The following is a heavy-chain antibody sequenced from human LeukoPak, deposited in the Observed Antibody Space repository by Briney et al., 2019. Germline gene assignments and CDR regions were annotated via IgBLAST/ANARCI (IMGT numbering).Heavy chain of an antibody. CDR1: GDSVSSNSAA. D-gene: IGHD6-19*01. V-gene: IGHV6-1*01. J-gene: IGHJ5*02. Sequence: SQTLSLTCALSGDSVSSNSAAWNWIRQSPSRGLEWLGRTYYRSKLYNDYAVSVKSRITINPDTSKNQCSLQLNSVTPEDTAVYYCARGGIAVAANWFDPWGQGTLVTVSS. CDR2: TYYRSKLYN. CDR3: ARGGIAVAANWFDP.